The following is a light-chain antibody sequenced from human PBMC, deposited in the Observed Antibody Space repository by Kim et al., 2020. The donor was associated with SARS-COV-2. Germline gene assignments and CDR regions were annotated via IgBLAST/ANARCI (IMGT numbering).Light chain of an antibody. CDR1: SASIGSNY. CDR3: AAWDDSLSGWV. CDR2: GNN. J-gene: IGLJ3*02. Sequence: GQRVTISCSGSSASIGSNYVYWYQQRPGTAPKLLIYGNNQRPSGVPDRFSGSKSGTSASLAISGLRSEDEADYYCAAWDDSLSGWVFGGGTQLTVL. V-gene: IGLV1-47*01.